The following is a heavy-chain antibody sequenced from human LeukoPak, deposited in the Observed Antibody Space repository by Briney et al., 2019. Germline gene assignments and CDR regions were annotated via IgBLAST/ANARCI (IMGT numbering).Heavy chain of an antibody. V-gene: IGHV1-18*01. Sequence: ASVKVSCKASGYTFTSYGISWVRQAPGQGLEWMGWISAYNGNINYAQKLQGRVTMTTDTSTSTAYVELRSLRSDDTAVYYCARDTSYYYDSSGYLDHWGQGTLVTVSS. J-gene: IGHJ4*02. CDR1: GYTFTSYG. D-gene: IGHD3-22*01. CDR3: ARDTSYYYDSSGYLDH. CDR2: ISAYNGNI.